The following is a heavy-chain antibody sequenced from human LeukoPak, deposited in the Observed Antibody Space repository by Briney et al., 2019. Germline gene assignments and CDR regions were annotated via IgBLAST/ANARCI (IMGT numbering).Heavy chain of an antibody. CDR1: GFTFSSYW. D-gene: IGHD3-16*01. CDR2: INGEGSIV. J-gene: IGHJ4*02. CDR3: AREWGNSVLPLDY. Sequence: GESLRLSCAASGFTFSSYWMHWVRQGPGIGLVWVSRINGEGSIVNYADSVKGRSTISRDNAKNTLDLQMNSLRVEDTAVYFCAREWGNSVLPLDYWGQGTLVTVSP. V-gene: IGHV3-74*01.